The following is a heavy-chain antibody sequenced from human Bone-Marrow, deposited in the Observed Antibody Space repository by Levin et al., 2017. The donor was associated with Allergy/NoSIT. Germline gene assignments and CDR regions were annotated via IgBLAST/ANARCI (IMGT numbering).Heavy chain of an antibody. Sequence: SCAASGFTFDDYGMSWVRQAPGKGLEWVSVINWSGGRTGYADSVKGRLTISRDNANNSLYLQMNSLRAEDTAVYYCARGWFGELLSHWGQGTLVTVSS. V-gene: IGHV3-20*04. CDR2: INWSGGRT. CDR1: GFTFDDYG. J-gene: IGHJ4*02. D-gene: IGHD3-10*01. CDR3: ARGWFGELLSH.